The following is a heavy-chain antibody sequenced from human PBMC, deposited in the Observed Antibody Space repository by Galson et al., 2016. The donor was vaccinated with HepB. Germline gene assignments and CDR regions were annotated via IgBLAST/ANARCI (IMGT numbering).Heavy chain of an antibody. D-gene: IGHD3-10*01. V-gene: IGHV3-7*03. CDR2: IRKDGNEK. J-gene: IGHJ4*02. Sequence: SLRLSCAASGFTFSAHTMNWVRQAPGKGLEWVANIRKDGNEKRYVDSVKGRLTISRDIAKNSLHLQMDSLRFEDTAVYYCARGPNYGARRDYLDYWGQGILVTVSS. CDR1: GFTFSAHT. CDR3: ARGPNYGARRDYLDY.